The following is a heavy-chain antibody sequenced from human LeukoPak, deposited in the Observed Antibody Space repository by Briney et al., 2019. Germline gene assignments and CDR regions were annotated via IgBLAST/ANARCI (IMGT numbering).Heavy chain of an antibody. V-gene: IGHV4-39*07. CDR3: ARDRAQYSSSSEYYYYMDV. J-gene: IGHJ6*03. CDR1: GGSISSSSYY. Sequence: SSETLSLTCTVSGGSISSSSYYWGWIRQPPGKGLEWIGSIYYSGSTYYNPSLKSRVTISVDTSKNQFSLKLSSVTAADTAVYYCARDRAQYSSSSEYYYYMDVWGKGTTVTVSS. D-gene: IGHD6-6*01. CDR2: IYYSGST.